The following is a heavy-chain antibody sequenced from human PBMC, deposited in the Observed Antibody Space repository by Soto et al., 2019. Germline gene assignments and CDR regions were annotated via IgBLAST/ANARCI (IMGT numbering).Heavy chain of an antibody. D-gene: IGHD3-10*01. CDR1: GFAFNTYP. CDR3: AKGVLSCNYGMEG. Sequence: GGSLRLSCATSGFAFNTYPMTLVRQSPGKGLEWVSSISSTAGRTSSYADSVKGRFAISRDFSDNTVYLQMNKLRVDDTDVYFCAKGVLSCNYGMEGWGQGHTVTVSS. V-gene: IGHV3-23*01. CDR2: ISSTAGRTS. J-gene: IGHJ6*02.